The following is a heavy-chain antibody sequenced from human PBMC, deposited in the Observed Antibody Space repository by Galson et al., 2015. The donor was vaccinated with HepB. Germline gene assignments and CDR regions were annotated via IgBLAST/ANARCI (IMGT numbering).Heavy chain of an antibody. Sequence: SVKVSCKASGYTFTSYAMNWVRQAPGQGLEWMGWINTNTGNPTYAQGFTGRFVFSLDTSVSTAYLQISSLKAEDTAVYYCARAPRRAAASRPAYEYFQHWGQGTLVTVSS. J-gene: IGHJ1*01. D-gene: IGHD6-13*01. CDR2: INTNTGNP. CDR1: GYTFTSYA. V-gene: IGHV7-4-1*02. CDR3: ARAPRRAAASRPAYEYFQH.